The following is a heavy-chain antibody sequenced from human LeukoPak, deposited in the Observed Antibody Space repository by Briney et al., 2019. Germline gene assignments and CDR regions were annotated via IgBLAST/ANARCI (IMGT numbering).Heavy chain of an antibody. Sequence: GASVTVSCKASGYTFTSYDINWVGQAAGQGLEWMGWMNPNSGSTGYAQTFQGRVTITRNTSISTAYMELSGLRSEDTAVYYCARGRSTGYPYYFEYWGQGTLVTVSS. CDR3: ARGRSTGYPYYFEY. D-gene: IGHD5-12*01. CDR2: MNPNSGST. V-gene: IGHV1-8*03. J-gene: IGHJ4*02. CDR1: GYTFTSYD.